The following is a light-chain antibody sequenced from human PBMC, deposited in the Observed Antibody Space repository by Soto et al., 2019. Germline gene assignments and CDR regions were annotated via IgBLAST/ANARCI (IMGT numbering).Light chain of an antibody. J-gene: IGLJ1*01. Sequence: QSALSPAASVSGSPGQSLTISCTGTSSDVGGYNYVSWYRQHPGKAPKLMIYEVSNRPSGVSNRFSGSKSGNTASLTISGLQAEDEADYYCSSYTSSSTLYVFGTGTKVTVL. CDR2: EVS. V-gene: IGLV2-14*01. CDR1: SSDVGGYNY. CDR3: SSYTSSSTLYV.